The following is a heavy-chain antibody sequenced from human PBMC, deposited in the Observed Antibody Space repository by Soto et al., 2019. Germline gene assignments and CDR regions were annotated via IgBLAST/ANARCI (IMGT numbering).Heavy chain of an antibody. V-gene: IGHV5-51*01. J-gene: IGHJ6*02. Sequence: GESLKISCKGSGYSFTSYWIGWVRQMPGKGLEWMGIIYPGDSDTRYSPSFQGQVTISADKSISTAYLQWSSLKASDTAMYYCARHVWPSYYDILTGFYVMDVWGQRTTVTVSS. D-gene: IGHD3-9*01. CDR1: GYSFTSYW. CDR2: IYPGDSDT. CDR3: ARHVWPSYYDILTGFYVMDV.